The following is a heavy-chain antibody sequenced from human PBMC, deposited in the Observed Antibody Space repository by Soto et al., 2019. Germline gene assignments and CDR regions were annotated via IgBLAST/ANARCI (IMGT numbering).Heavy chain of an antibody. J-gene: IGHJ6*02. D-gene: IGHD2-15*01. Sequence: ASVKVSCKASGHTFTSYAMHWVRQAPGQRLEWMGWINAGNGNTKYSQKFQGRVTITRDTSASTAYMELSSLRSEDTAVYYCASSYCSGGSCYDYYYGMDVWGQGTTVTVSS. CDR1: GHTFTSYA. CDR2: INAGNGNT. V-gene: IGHV1-3*01. CDR3: ASSYCSGGSCYDYYYGMDV.